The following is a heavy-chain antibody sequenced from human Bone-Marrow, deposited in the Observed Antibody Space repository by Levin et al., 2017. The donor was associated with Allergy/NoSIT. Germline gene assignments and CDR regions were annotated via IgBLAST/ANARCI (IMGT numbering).Heavy chain of an antibody. J-gene: IGHJ4*02. D-gene: IGHD1-26*01. CDR1: GFRFSNDW. Sequence: GGSLRLSCAASGFRFSNDWMSWVRQAPGKGLEWVANIKPDGSDNYYGDSVEGRFIISRDNAESSMFLQMDSLRAEDTAVYYCARRRCTTISCFFDSWGRGTLVTVSS. CDR3: ARRRCTTISCFFDS. V-gene: IGHV3-7*01. CDR2: IKPDGSDN.